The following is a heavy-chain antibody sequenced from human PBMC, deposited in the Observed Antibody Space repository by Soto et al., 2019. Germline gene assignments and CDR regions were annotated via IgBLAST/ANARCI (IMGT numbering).Heavy chain of an antibody. CDR1: GGTFSSYA. Sequence: QVQLVQSGAEVKKPGSSVKVSCKASGGTFSSYAISWVRQAPGQGLEWMGGIIPIFGTANYAQKFQGRVTIPATESPGTAYRGLSSLGSEDTAVYYCAGGGFGELWWFDPWGQGTLVTVSS. CDR2: IIPIFGTA. CDR3: AGGGFGELWWFDP. J-gene: IGHJ5*02. D-gene: IGHD3-10*01. V-gene: IGHV1-69*01.